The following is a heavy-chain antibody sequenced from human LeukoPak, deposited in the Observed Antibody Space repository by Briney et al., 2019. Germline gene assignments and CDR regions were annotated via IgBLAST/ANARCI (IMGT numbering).Heavy chain of an antibody. Sequence: GGSLRLSCAASGFTVSSNYMSWVRQAPGKGLEWVSVIYSGGSTYYADSVMGRFTISRDNSKNTLYLQNNSLRAEDTAQYTGAKRLVGGATSPYSDFQDWGQGTLVTVSS. CDR2: IYSGGST. CDR3: AKRLVGGATSPYSDFQD. J-gene: IGHJ1*01. V-gene: IGHV3-53*01. CDR1: GFTVSSNY. D-gene: IGHD1-26*01.